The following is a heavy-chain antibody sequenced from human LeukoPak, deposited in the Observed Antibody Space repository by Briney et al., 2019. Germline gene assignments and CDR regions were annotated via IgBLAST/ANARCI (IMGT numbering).Heavy chain of an antibody. CDR2: IYYSGST. Sequence: PSETLSLTCTVSGGSISSYYWSWIRQPPGKGLEWIGYIYYSGSTNYNPSLKSRVTISVDTSKNQFSLKLSSVTAADTAVYYCAREPHSMKYYYGSGSLAGILDVWGKGTTVTVSS. J-gene: IGHJ6*04. D-gene: IGHD3-10*01. CDR1: GGSISSYY. CDR3: AREPHSMKYYYGSGSLAGILDV. V-gene: IGHV4-59*01.